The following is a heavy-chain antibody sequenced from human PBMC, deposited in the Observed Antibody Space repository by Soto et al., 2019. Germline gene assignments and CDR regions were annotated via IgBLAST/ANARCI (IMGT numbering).Heavy chain of an antibody. Sequence: SETLSLTCTVSGGSISYYYWSWIRQPPGKGLEWIGYMYYSGSSNYNPSLKSRVTISVDTSKNQFSLKLSSVTAADTAVYYCARDLGSGTNYFDYCGQGTLVTVSS. V-gene: IGHV4-59*01. CDR2: MYYSGSS. D-gene: IGHD3-10*01. CDR3: ARDLGSGTNYFDY. CDR1: GGSISYYY. J-gene: IGHJ4*02.